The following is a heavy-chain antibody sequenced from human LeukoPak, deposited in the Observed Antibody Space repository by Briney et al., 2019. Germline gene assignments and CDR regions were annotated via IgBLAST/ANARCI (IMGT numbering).Heavy chain of an antibody. Sequence: GGSLRLSCAASGFTVSSSYMHWVRQAPGKGLEWVAVISYDGSNKYYADSVKGRFTISRDNSKNTLYLQMNSLRAEDTAVYYCAKGRGWEASYYYYYMDVWGKGTTVTISS. CDR3: AKGRGWEASYYYYYMDV. D-gene: IGHD1-26*01. J-gene: IGHJ6*03. CDR2: ISYDGSNK. CDR1: GFTVSSSY. V-gene: IGHV3-30*18.